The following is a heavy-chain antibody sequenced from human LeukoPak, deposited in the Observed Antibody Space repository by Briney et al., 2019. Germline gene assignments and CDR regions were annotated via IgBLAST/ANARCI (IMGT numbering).Heavy chain of an antibody. Sequence: ASVKVSCKVSGYTLTELSMHWVRQATGQGLEWMGWMNPNSGNTGYARKFQGRVTITRNTSISTAYMELSSLRSEDTAVYYCARVQSGSLAKGAFDIWGQGTMVTVSS. CDR3: ARVQSGSLAKGAFDI. J-gene: IGHJ3*02. CDR1: GYTLTELS. V-gene: IGHV1-8*03. D-gene: IGHD1-26*01. CDR2: MNPNSGNT.